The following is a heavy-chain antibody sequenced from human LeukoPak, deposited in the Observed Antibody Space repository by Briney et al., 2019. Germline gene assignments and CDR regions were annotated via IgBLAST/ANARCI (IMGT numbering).Heavy chain of an antibody. CDR1: GFTFRNYA. CDR3: ARDCGGGSCYGPYDAFDI. D-gene: IGHD2-15*01. Sequence: PGGSLRLSCAASGFTFRNYAMIWVRQAPGKGLEWVSAIVGSRGNTYYADSVKGRFTISRDNAKNSLYLQMNSLRAEDTAVYYCARDCGGGSCYGPYDAFDIWGQGTMVTVSS. CDR2: IVGSRGNT. V-gene: IGHV3-23*01. J-gene: IGHJ3*02.